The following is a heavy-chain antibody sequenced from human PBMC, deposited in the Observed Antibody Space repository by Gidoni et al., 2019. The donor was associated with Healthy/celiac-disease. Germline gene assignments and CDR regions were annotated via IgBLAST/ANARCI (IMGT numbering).Heavy chain of an antibody. D-gene: IGHD3-10*01. J-gene: IGHJ4*02. CDR2: IIPIFGTA. CDR1: GGTFSSYA. V-gene: IGHV1-69*06. CDR3: ARDLSYYGSGSFDY. Sequence: QVQLVQSGAEVQRPGSSVKVSCKASGGTFSSYAISWVRQAPGQGLEWMGGIIPIFGTANYAQKFQGRVTITADKSTSTAYMELSSLRSEDTAVYYCARDLSYYGSGSFDYWGQGTLVTVSS.